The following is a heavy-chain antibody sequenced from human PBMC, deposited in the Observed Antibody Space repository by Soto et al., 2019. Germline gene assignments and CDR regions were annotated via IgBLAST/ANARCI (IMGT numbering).Heavy chain of an antibody. CDR2: SANKANSYTT. CDR1: GFTFSDQY. CDR3: TRGYSGLSIYAFDV. Sequence: PGGSLRLSCVASGFTFSDQYIDWVRQAPGKGLEWVGRSANKANSYTTEYAASVQGRFTISRDDSKHSLNLQMNSLKTEDTAVYSCTRGYSGLSIYAFDVWGQGTMVTVSS. J-gene: IGHJ3*01. V-gene: IGHV3-72*01. D-gene: IGHD6-13*01.